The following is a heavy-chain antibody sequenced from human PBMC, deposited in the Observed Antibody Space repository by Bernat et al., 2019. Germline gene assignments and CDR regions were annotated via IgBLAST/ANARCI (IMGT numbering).Heavy chain of an antibody. J-gene: IGHJ6*02. D-gene: IGHD1-26*01. Sequence: QVQLVQSGAEVKKPGASVKVSCKASGYTFTSYGISWVRQAPGQGLEWMGWISAYNGNTNYAQKLQGRVAMTTDTSTSTAYMELRSLRSDDTAVYYCASHWEPKRITNGENRGGYYYGMDVWGQGTTVTVSS. CDR1: GYTFTSYG. CDR2: ISAYNGNT. CDR3: ASHWEPKRITNGENRGGYYYGMDV. V-gene: IGHV1-18*01.